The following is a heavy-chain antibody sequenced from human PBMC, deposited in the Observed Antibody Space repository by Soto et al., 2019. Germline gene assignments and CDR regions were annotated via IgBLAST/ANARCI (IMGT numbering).Heavy chain of an antibody. V-gene: IGHV1-2*02. CDR3: ARDWAPSGAAQGATTGDY. CDR1: GYTFTGYY. Sequence: QVQLVQSGAEVKKPGASVKVSCKASGYTFTGYYMHWVRQAPGQGLEWMGWINPNSGGTNYAQKFQGRVTMTRDTSISTAYMELSRLRSDDTAVYYCARDWAPSGAAQGATTGDYWGQGTLVTVSS. D-gene: IGHD1-26*01. J-gene: IGHJ4*02. CDR2: INPNSGGT.